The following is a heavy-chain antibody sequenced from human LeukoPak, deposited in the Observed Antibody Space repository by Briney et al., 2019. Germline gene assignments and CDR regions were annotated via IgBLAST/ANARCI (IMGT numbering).Heavy chain of an antibody. CDR3: ARHVDSTGTKMDF. D-gene: IGHD3-22*01. Sequence: GESLKISCQGSGYTFATYWIGWVRQMPGKGLEWMGIIYPGDSDTKYSPSFQGQVTMSVDKSISTAYLQWSSLKASDTAMYFCARHVDSTGTKMDFWGQGTLVTVSS. V-gene: IGHV5-51*01. J-gene: IGHJ4*02. CDR1: GYTFATYW. CDR2: IYPGDSDT.